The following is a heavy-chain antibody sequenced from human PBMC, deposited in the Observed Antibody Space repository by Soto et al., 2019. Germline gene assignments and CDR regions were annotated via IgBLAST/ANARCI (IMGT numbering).Heavy chain of an antibody. CDR1: GLTFSTFT. CDR2: ISGGSETI. D-gene: IGHD3-10*01. J-gene: IGHJ4*02. V-gene: IGHV3-48*02. Sequence: GGSLRLSCAASGLTFSTFTMSWVRQAPGKGLEWVSYISGGSETIHYADSVKGRFTISRDNAKNSLFLQMNSLRDEDSAIYYCARAGSFDLWGQGTLVTVSS. CDR3: ARAGSFDL.